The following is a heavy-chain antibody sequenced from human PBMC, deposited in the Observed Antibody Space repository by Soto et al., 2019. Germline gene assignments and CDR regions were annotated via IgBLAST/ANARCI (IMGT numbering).Heavy chain of an antibody. J-gene: IGHJ5*02. CDR3: ARTYYYRSGTYFAWFDP. Sequence: SETLSLTCAVYGGSFSGYYWTWIRQPPGTGLEWIGEINHSGSTNYNPSLKSRVTISVDTSKNQFSLKLTSVTAADTAVYFCARTYYYRSGTYFAWFDPWGQGTLVTV. D-gene: IGHD3-10*01. CDR2: INHSGST. V-gene: IGHV4-34*01. CDR1: GGSFSGYY.